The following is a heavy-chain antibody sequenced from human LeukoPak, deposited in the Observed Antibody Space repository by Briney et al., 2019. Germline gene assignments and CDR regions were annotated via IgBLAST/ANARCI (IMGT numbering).Heavy chain of an antibody. V-gene: IGHV3-74*01. J-gene: IGHJ6*02. Sequence: GGSLRLSCAASGFTFSSYWMHWVRQAPGKGLVWVSRINSDGSSTSYADSVKGRLTISRDNAKNTLYLQMNSLRAEDTAVYYCARVGSGSYYTSYYYYGMDVWGQGTTVTVSS. CDR2: INSDGSST. CDR1: GFTFSSYW. D-gene: IGHD3-10*01. CDR3: ARVGSGSYYTSYYYYGMDV.